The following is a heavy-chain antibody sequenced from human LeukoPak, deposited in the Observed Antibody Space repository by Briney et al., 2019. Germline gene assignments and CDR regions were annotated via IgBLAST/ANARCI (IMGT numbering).Heavy chain of an antibody. D-gene: IGHD3-10*01. J-gene: IGHJ4*02. CDR2: ISYDGSNK. Sequence: GRSLRLSCAASGFTFSSYGMHWVRQAPGKGLEWVAVISYDGSNKYYADSAKGRFTISRDNSKNTLYLQMNSLRAEDTAVYYCAKDRGSRPGYWGQGTLVTVSS. CDR3: AKDRGSRPGY. CDR1: GFTFSSYG. V-gene: IGHV3-30*18.